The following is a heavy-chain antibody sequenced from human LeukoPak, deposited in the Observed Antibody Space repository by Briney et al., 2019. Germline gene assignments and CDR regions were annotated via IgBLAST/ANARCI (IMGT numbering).Heavy chain of an antibody. CDR2: ISAYNGNT. CDR3: ATRPAAIRDWFDP. CDR1: VYTFTSYG. Sequence: VSVKLSCKASVYTFTSYGISWVRQAPGQGLEWMGWISAYNGNTNYAQKLQGRVTMTTDTSTSTAYMELRSLRSEDTAVYYCATRPAAIRDWFDPWGQGTLVTVSS. V-gene: IGHV1-18*01. J-gene: IGHJ5*02. D-gene: IGHD2-2*02.